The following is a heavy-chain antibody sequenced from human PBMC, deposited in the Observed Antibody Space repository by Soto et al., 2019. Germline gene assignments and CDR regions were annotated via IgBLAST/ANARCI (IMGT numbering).Heavy chain of an antibody. J-gene: IGHJ4*02. D-gene: IGHD5-12*01. V-gene: IGHV3-74*01. Sequence: LRLSCAASGFTFSTHWMHWVRQAPGKGLVWVSRINSDGSTTNYVDSVKGRFTISRDNAKNTVYLQMNSLIAEDTAVYYCARVPTGGYDWVWGQGTLVTVSS. CDR1: GFTFSTHW. CDR2: INSDGSTT. CDR3: ARVPTGGYDWV.